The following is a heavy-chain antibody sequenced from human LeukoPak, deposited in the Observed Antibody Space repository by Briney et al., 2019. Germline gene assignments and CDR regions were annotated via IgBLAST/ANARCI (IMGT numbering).Heavy chain of an antibody. CDR2: INPNSGGT. CDR1: GYTFTGYY. D-gene: IGHD2-2*01. CDR3: ARALWYQLLLPNSDY. Sequence: ASVKVSCKASGYTFTGYYMHWVRQAPGQGLEWMGWINPNSGGTNYAQKFQGRVTMTRDTSISTAYMELSRLRSDDTAVYYCARALWYQLLLPNSDYWGQGTLVTVSS. J-gene: IGHJ4*02. V-gene: IGHV1-2*02.